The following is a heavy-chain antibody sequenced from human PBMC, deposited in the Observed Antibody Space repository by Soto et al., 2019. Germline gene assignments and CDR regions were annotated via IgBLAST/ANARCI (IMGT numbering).Heavy chain of an antibody. CDR3: ARESSYGSGSYPYFDY. CDR2: ISYDGSNK. D-gene: IGHD3-10*01. V-gene: IGHV3-30-3*01. Sequence: QVQLVESVGGVVQPGRSLRLSCAASGFTFSSYAMHWVRQAPGKGQEWVAVISYDGSNKYYADSVKGRFTISRDNSKNTLYLQMNSLRAEDTAVYYCARESSYGSGSYPYFDYWGQGTLVTVSS. CDR1: GFTFSSYA. J-gene: IGHJ4*02.